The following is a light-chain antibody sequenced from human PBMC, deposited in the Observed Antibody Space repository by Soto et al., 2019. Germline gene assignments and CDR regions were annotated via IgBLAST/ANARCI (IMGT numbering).Light chain of an antibody. CDR3: QHYVSPPIT. CDR2: GAS. V-gene: IGKV3-20*01. Sequence: IVVTQYPGTLSLSPGERATLSCRASQSVTSNYLAWYQQKPGQAPRLLVYGASSRATGISDRFSGSGSGTDFTLTISRLEPEDFAVYYCQHYVSPPITFGQGTRLEIK. CDR1: QSVTSNY. J-gene: IGKJ5*01.